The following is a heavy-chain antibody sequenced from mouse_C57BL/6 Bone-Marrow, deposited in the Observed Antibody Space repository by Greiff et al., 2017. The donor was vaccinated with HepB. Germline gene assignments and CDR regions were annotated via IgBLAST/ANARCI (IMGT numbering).Heavy chain of an antibody. CDR1: GFTFSSYA. J-gene: IGHJ4*01. CDR2: ISDGGSYT. D-gene: IGHD1-1*01. CDR3: ARDSFITTVVAPYYYAMDY. V-gene: IGHV5-4*01. Sequence: EVHLVESGGGLVKPGGSLKLSCAASGFTFSSYAMSWVRQTPEKRLEWVATISDGGSYTYYPDNVKGRFTISRDNAKNNLYLQMSHLKSEDTAMYYCARDSFITTVVAPYYYAMDYWGQGTSVTVSS.